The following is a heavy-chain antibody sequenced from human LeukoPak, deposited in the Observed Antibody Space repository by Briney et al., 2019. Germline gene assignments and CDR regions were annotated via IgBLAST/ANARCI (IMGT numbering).Heavy chain of an antibody. V-gene: IGHV4-4*02. CDR1: GDSISSSNW. CDR2: IYHSGST. J-gene: IGHJ4*02. CDR3: ARSLSPMLRGAPYY. D-gene: IGHD3-10*01. Sequence: SETLSLTCAVSGDSISSSNWWSWVRQPPGKGLEWIGEIYHSGSTNYNPSPRSRVTISLDKSKNQVSLMLTSVTAADTAVYYCARSLSPMLRGAPYYWGQGTLVTVSS.